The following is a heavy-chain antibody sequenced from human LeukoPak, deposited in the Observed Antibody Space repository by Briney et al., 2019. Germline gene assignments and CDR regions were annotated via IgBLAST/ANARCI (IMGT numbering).Heavy chain of an antibody. Sequence: ASVKLSCSASGYTFTSYAMYWVCQAPGQRQGWMGWINTGSGNTKTSQKFPGRGTITRATTASTAYMELSSLRCAEPAVSYCGGVGTRYYDIQPLFAGWGKRTLVTAS. CDR3: GGVGTRYYDIQPLFAG. CDR1: GYTFTSYA. J-gene: IGHJ1*01. D-gene: IGHD3-9*01. CDR2: INTGSGNT. V-gene: IGHV1-3*04.